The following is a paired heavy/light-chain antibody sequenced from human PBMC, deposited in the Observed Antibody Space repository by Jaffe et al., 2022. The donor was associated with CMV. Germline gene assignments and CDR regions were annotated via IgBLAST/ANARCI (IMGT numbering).Heavy chain of an antibody. D-gene: IGHD1-26*01. CDR3: ARIRGGSYYHNWFDP. CDR1: GFSLSTSGMS. CDR2: IDWDEDK. Sequence: QVTLRESGPALVNPTETLTLTCTFSGFSLSTSGMSVSWIRQPPGKALEWLALIDWDEDKYYRTSLKTRLTISRDTSKNQVVLTMTNVDPLDTATYYCARIRGGSYYHNWFDPWGQGTLVTVSP. V-gene: IGHV2-70*01. J-gene: IGHJ5*02.
Light chain of an antibody. V-gene: IGLV1-40*01. CDR2: GNT. J-gene: IGLJ3*02. Sequence: QSVLTQPPSVSGAPGQRVSISCTGSSSNIGAPYDVHWYQQVPGTAPKVLIYGNTYRSSGVPDRFSASKSGTSASLAIAGLQAEDEAYYYCQSYDSSVSDWVFGGGTKLTVL. CDR1: SSNIGAPYD. CDR3: QSYDSSVSDWV.